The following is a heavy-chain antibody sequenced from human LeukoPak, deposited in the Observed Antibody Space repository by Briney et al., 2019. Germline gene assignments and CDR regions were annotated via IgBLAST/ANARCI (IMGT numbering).Heavy chain of an antibody. D-gene: IGHD1-26*01. V-gene: IGHV3-43*02. J-gene: IGHJ4*02. CDR3: AKDPYSGSYYAPYYFDY. CDR1: GFTFDDYA. Sequence: GGSLRLSCAAPGFTFDDYAMHWVRQAPGKGLEWVSLISGDGGSTYYADSVKGRFTISRDNGKNSLYLQMNSLRTEDTALYYCAKDPYSGSYYAPYYFDYWGQGTLVTVSS. CDR2: ISGDGGST.